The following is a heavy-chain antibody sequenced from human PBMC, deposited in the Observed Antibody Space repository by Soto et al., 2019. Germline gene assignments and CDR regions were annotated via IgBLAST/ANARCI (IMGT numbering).Heavy chain of an antibody. Sequence: GGSLRLSCAASGFTFSSYSMNWVRQAPGKGLEWVSSISSSSSYIYYADSVKGRFTISRDNAKNSLYLQMNSLRAEDTAVYYCARDRDYYDSSGDIGYWGQGTLVTVSS. CDR2: ISSSSSYI. CDR3: ARDRDYYDSSGDIGY. CDR1: GFTFSSYS. D-gene: IGHD3-22*01. J-gene: IGHJ4*02. V-gene: IGHV3-21*01.